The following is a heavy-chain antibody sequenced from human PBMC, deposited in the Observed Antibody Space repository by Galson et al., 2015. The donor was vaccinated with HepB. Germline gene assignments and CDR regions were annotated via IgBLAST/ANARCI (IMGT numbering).Heavy chain of an antibody. CDR3: AKDPRLSGTICSYFDY. D-gene: IGHD1-7*01. Sequence: SLRLSCAVSGFTFSSYAMSWVRQAPGKGLEWVSAISDSGGSTYYADSVKGRCTISRDDSKNTLYLQMNSLRAEDTAVYYCAKDPRLSGTICSYFDYWGQGTLVTVSS. CDR1: GFTFSSYA. V-gene: IGHV3-23*01. CDR2: ISDSGGST. J-gene: IGHJ4*02.